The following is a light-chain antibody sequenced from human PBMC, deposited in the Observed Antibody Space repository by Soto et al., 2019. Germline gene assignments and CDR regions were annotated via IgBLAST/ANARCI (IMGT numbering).Light chain of an antibody. CDR2: KAC. CDR1: QSISSW. CDR3: QQYNSYWT. V-gene: IGKV1-5*03. Sequence: DIQMTQSPSTLSASVGDRVTITCRASQSISSWLAWYQQKPGKAPKLLIYKACSLESGVRSRFSGSGSGTEFTLTISSLQADDFATYYWQQYNSYWTFGQGTKVEIK. J-gene: IGKJ1*01.